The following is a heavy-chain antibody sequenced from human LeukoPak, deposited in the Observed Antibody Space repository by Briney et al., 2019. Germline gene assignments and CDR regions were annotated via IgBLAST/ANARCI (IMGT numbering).Heavy chain of an antibody. CDR3: ARERYCSGGICYSDNWFDP. V-gene: IGHV4-30-4*01. Sequence: PSQTLSLTCTVSGGSISSGDYYWSWIRQPPGKGLEWIGCIYYTGSTYYNPSPKSRVTISVDASRNQFSLKLSSVTAADTAVYYCARERYCSGGICYSDNWFDPWGQGTLVTVSS. CDR2: IYYTGST. J-gene: IGHJ5*02. CDR1: GGSISSGDYY. D-gene: IGHD2-15*01.